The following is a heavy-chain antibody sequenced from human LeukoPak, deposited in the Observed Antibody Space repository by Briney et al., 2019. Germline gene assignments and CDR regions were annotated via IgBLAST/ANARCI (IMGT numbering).Heavy chain of an antibody. Sequence: AGGSLRLPCSASGFTFSSYTVHWVRQAPGKGLEFVSAITSTGGNTYYADSVTGRFTLSRDNSKNTLYLQMSSLRAEDTVVYYCVIVRGYFDSSGTDYWGQGTLVTVSS. CDR1: GFTFSSYT. CDR3: VIVRGYFDSSGTDY. D-gene: IGHD3-9*01. CDR2: ITSTGGNT. J-gene: IGHJ4*02. V-gene: IGHV3-64D*06.